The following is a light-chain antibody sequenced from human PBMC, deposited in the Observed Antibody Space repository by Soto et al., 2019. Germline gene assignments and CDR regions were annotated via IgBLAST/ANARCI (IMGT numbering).Light chain of an antibody. CDR3: QQYGTSPGTT. V-gene: IGKV3-20*01. CDR2: DAF. CDR1: QTISSSF. J-gene: IGKJ4*01. Sequence: DIVLTQSPGTLSLSPGERVTLSCRASQTISSSFLAWYQQKPGQAPRLLIYDAFSRATGIPDRFSGRGSGTDFTLTIRRLEPEDFAVSYCQQYGTSPGTTFGGGTKVE.